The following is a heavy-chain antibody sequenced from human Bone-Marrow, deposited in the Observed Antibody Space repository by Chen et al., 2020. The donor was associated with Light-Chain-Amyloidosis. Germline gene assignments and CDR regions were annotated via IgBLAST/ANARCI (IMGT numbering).Heavy chain of an antibody. CDR3: SRGLSSRDVMATNFGY. CDR1: GFTFNDYG. Sequence: QVQLVESGGGVVQAGESVRLSCGAAGFTFNDYGLHWVRQAPGKGLEWVAVIWFDSTEKYYADSVKGRFTISRDNSNQTLYLQMNSLRDDDTGIYYCSRGLSSRDVMATNFGYWGQGTPVTVSS. V-gene: IGHV3-33*01. J-gene: IGHJ4*02. CDR2: IWFDSTEK. D-gene: IGHD2-8*01.